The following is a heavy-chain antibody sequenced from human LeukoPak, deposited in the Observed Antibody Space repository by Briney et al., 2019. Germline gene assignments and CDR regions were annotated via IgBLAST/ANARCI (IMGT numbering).Heavy chain of an antibody. CDR1: GGSFSGYY. CDR2: INHSGST. D-gene: IGHD3-16*02. Sequence: SETLSLTCAVYGGSFSGYYWSWIRQPPGKGLEWIGEINHSGSTNYNPSLKSRVTISVGTSKNQFSLKLSSVTAADTAVYYCARLYDYVWGSYRLGWFDPWGQGTLVTVSS. J-gene: IGHJ5*02. V-gene: IGHV4-34*01. CDR3: ARLYDYVWGSYRLGWFDP.